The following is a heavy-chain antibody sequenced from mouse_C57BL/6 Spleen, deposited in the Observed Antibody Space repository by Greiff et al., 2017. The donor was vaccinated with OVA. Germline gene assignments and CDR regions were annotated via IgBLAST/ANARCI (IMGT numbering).Heavy chain of an antibody. V-gene: IGHV1-64*01. CDR3: GFHYYGSSYWYFDV. D-gene: IGHD1-1*01. Sequence: VQLQQPGAELVKPGASVKLSCKASGYTFTSYWMHWVKQRPGQGLEWIGMIHPNSGSTNYNEKFKSKATLTVDKSSSTAYMQLSSLTSEDSAVYYCGFHYYGSSYWYFDVWGTGTTVTVSS. CDR1: GYTFTSYW. J-gene: IGHJ1*03. CDR2: IHPNSGST.